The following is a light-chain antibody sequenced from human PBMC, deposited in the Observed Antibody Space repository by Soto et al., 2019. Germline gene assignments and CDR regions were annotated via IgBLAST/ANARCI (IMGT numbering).Light chain of an antibody. J-gene: IGLJ1*01. V-gene: IGLV2-14*01. Sequence: QSALTQPDSVSGSPGQSSTISCTGTSSDVGGYNFVSWYQQHPGKAPKLMIYDVSNRPSGASNRFSGSKSGNTASLTIYGLQSEDEADYYCSSYTSSSTYVFGTGTKVTVL. CDR2: DVS. CDR1: SSDVGGYNF. CDR3: SSYTSSSTYV.